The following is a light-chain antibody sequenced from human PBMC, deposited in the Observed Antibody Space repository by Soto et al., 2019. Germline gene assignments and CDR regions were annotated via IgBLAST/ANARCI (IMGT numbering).Light chain of an antibody. CDR3: QQSYSTPFGGT. Sequence: DIQMTQSPSSLSASVGDRVTITCRASQSISSYLNWYQQKPGKAPKLLIYAASSLQSGVPSRFSGSGSGTDFTLTISSLQPEDFATYYCQQSYSTPFGGTFGQGTKVEIK. CDR1: QSISSY. J-gene: IGKJ1*01. CDR2: AAS. V-gene: IGKV1-39*01.